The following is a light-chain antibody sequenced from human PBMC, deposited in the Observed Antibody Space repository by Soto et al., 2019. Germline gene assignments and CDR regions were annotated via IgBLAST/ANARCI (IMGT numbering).Light chain of an antibody. Sequence: QSVLTQPPSLSGSPGQSITLSCTGTSSDVGGYNYVSWYQQHPGKAPKLMIYDVSNRPSGVSNRFSGSQSGNTASLTISELQAEDEADYYCSSYTCSSTLDVFGTGTKVTVL. J-gene: IGLJ1*01. V-gene: IGLV2-14*01. CDR3: SSYTCSSTLDV. CDR2: DVS. CDR1: SSDVGGYNY.